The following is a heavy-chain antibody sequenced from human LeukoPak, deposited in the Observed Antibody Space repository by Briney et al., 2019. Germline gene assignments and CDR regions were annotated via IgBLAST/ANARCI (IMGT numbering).Heavy chain of an antibody. V-gene: IGHV3-74*01. Sequence: GGSLRLSCAASGFTFSSYWMHWVRQAPGKGLVWVSRIKGDESATNYADSVKGRFTISRDNAKNTLYLQMNSLRAEDTAVYYCARGVIGGYYFDYWGQGTLVTVSS. J-gene: IGHJ4*02. CDR3: ARGVIGGYYFDY. D-gene: IGHD3-10*01. CDR1: GFTFSSYW. CDR2: IKGDESAT.